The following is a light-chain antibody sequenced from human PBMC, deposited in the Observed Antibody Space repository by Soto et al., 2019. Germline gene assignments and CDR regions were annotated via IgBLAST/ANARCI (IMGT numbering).Light chain of an antibody. CDR2: AAS. Sequence: DIQITQSPSALSAKVGDRVTITCRASQSISSYLNWYQQKPGKAPKLLIYAASSLQSGVPSRFSGSGSGTDFTLTISSLQPEDFATYYCQQSYSTPRTFGQGSNVDI. CDR3: QQSYSTPRT. J-gene: IGKJ1*01. V-gene: IGKV1-39*01. CDR1: QSISSY.